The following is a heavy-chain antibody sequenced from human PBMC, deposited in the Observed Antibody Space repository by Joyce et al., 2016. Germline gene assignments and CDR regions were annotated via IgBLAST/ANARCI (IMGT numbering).Heavy chain of an antibody. J-gene: IGHJ4*02. V-gene: IGHV4-30-2*01. Sequence: QLQLQESGSGLVKPSQTLSLTCAVSGASVSSGGYSRSWIRQPPREGLEWSWYIYHNESTCYNPSLKSRVTISVDRSKNQFSLKLASVTAADTAVYYCASGFNFKGRSFFDYWGQGALVTVSS. CDR3: ASGFNFKGRSFFDY. D-gene: IGHD3-10*01. CDR1: GASVSSGGYS. CDR2: IYHNEST.